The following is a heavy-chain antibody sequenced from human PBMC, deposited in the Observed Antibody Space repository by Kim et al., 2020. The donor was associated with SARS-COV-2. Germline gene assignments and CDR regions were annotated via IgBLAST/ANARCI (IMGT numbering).Heavy chain of an antibody. CDR3: ARRPPGVGYYTVYFDY. D-gene: IGHD3-3*01. CDR1: GGSISSSSYY. CDR2: IYYSGST. V-gene: IGHV4-39*01. J-gene: IGHJ4*02. Sequence: SETLSLTCTVSGGSISSSSYYWGWIRQPPGKGLEWIGSIYYSGSTYYNPSLKSRVTISVDTSKNQFSLKLSSVTAADTAVYYCARRPPGVGYYTVYFDYWGQGTLVTVSS.